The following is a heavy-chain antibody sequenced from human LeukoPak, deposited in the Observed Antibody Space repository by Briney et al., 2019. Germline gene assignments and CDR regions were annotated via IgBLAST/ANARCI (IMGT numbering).Heavy chain of an antibody. CDR1: GFTFSSYW. V-gene: IGHV3-74*01. Sequence: GGSLRLSCAASGFTFSSYWMHWVRQAPGKGLVWVSRINSDGSSTSYADSVKGRFTISRDNAKNTLYLQMNSLRAEDTAVYYCARDHLGSSTLTHYYMDVWGKGTTVTVSS. CDR2: INSDGSST. J-gene: IGHJ6*03. CDR3: ARDHLGSSTLTHYYMDV. D-gene: IGHD2-2*01.